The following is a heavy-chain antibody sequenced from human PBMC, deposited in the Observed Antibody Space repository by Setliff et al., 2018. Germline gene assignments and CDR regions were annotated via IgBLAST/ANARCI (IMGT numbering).Heavy chain of an antibody. J-gene: IGHJ4*02. CDR2: VYYSGTT. V-gene: IGHV4-61*01. CDR1: GGSISGASIRSYY. Sequence: SETLSLTCTVSGGSISGASIRSYYWSWIRRPPGKGLEFIGYVYYSGTTNYDPSLKSRVTISVDTSKNQFSLKLSSVTAADTAIYYCARGGTYRYFDYWGQGTLVTVSS. CDR3: ARGGTYRYFDY.